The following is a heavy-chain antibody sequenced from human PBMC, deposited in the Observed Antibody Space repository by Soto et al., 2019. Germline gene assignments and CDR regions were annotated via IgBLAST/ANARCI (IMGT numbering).Heavy chain of an antibody. CDR3: ARDLGYYYDSSGYQAAFDI. Sequence: SETLSLTCTVSGGSVSSGSYYWSWIRRPPGKGLEWIGYIYYSGSTYYNPSLKSRVTISVDTSKNQFSLKLSSVTAADTAVYYCARDLGYYYDSSGYQAAFDIWGQGTMVTVSS. V-gene: IGHV4-61*01. D-gene: IGHD3-22*01. J-gene: IGHJ3*02. CDR2: IYYSGST. CDR1: GGSVSSGSYY.